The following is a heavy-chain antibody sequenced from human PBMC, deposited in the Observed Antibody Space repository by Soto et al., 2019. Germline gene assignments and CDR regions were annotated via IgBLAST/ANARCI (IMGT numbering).Heavy chain of an antibody. CDR1: GFTFSTYA. V-gene: IGHV3-23*01. CDR2: ISGRGGST. CDR3: AKGDIVVVIAGGFDY. J-gene: IGHJ4*02. D-gene: IGHD2-15*01. Sequence: GGSLRLSCAASGFTFSTYAMSWVRQAPGKGLEWVSSISGRGGSTYYADSVKGRVTISRDNSKNTLSLQMSNLRAEDTAVYFCAKGDIVVVIAGGFDYWGQGTLVTVSS.